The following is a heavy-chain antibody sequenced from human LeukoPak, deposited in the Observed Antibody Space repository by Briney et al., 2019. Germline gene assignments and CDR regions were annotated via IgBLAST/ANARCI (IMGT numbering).Heavy chain of an antibody. V-gene: IGHV3-21*01. Sequence: GGSLRLSCAASGFTFSSYSMNWVRQAPGKGLEWVSSISSSSSYIYYADSVKGRFTISRDNAKNSLYLQMNSLRAEDTAVYYCARSILTGYYYYYGMDVWGQGTTVTVSS. CDR1: GFTFSSYS. CDR3: ARSILTGYYYYYGMDV. D-gene: IGHD3-9*01. J-gene: IGHJ6*02. CDR2: ISSSSSYI.